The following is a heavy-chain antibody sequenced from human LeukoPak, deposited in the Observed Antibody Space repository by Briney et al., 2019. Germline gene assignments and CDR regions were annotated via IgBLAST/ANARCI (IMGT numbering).Heavy chain of an antibody. Sequence: SETLSLTCAISGGSISSSNWWTWVRQPPGKGLEWVGEIYLRGNTNYNPSPESRVTISVDESRTQLSLTLESVTAADTAVYYCARGTITTVTDSWGPGTLVTVSS. CDR2: IYLRGNT. D-gene: IGHD4-17*01. CDR1: GGSISSSNW. V-gene: IGHV4-4*02. J-gene: IGHJ4*02. CDR3: ARGTITTVTDS.